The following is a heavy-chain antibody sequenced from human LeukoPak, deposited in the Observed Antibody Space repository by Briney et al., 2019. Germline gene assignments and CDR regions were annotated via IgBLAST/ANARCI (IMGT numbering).Heavy chain of an antibody. CDR1: GYTFTSYD. J-gene: IGHJ6*03. CDR3: ARLGTVNYYYYYMDV. CDR2: MNPNSGNT. V-gene: IGHV1-8*01. D-gene: IGHD5-18*01. Sequence: ASVKVSCKASGYTFTSYDINWVRQATGQGLEWMGWMNPNSGNTGYAQKFQGRVTMTRNTSISTAYMELSSLRSEDTAVYYCARLGTVNYYYYYMDVWGKGATVTVSS.